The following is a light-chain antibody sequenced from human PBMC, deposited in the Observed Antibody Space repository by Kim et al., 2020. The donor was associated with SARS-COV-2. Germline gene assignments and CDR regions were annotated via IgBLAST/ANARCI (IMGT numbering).Light chain of an antibody. Sequence: DIQLTQSPPFLSASVGDRVTITCRASQGISSYLAWYQQKPGKAPKLLIYAASTLQSGVPSRFSGSGSGTEFTLTISSLQPEDFATYYCQQLNSYPPITFGPGTKVDIK. J-gene: IGKJ3*01. CDR2: AAS. CDR3: QQLNSYPPIT. V-gene: IGKV1-9*01. CDR1: QGISSY.